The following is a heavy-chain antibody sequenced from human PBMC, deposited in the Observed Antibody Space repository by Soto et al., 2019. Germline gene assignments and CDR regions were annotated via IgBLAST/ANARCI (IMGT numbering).Heavy chain of an antibody. Sequence: GASLRLSCAASGFTFSNYGMTWVRQAPGKGLVCVSRISGNGSGTTYADSVEGRFTTSRDNATNSLYLQMNSLRAEDTAFYYCAKDNRGYYYHGMDVWGQGTTVTVSS. J-gene: IGHJ6*02. V-gene: IGHV3-23*01. CDR3: AKDNRGYYYHGMDV. D-gene: IGHD2-21*01. CDR1: GFTFSNYG. CDR2: ISGNGSGT.